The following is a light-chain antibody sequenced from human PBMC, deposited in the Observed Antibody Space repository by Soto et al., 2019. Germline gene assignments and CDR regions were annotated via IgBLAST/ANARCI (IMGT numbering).Light chain of an antibody. J-gene: IGLJ7*01. CDR1: NFNVNNNY. Sequence: QPVLTQPPSLSGTPGQRVTISCSGSNFNVNNNYVYWYQQFAETAPKLLIYSNNRRPSGVPDRFSGSKSGSSASLAISGLRPEDEADYYCASWDDSLSETVFGGGTQLTVL. V-gene: IGLV1-47*01. CDR3: ASWDDSLSETV. CDR2: SNN.